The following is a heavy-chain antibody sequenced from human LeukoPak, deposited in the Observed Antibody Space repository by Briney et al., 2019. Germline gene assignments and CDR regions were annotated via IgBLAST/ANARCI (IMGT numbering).Heavy chain of an antibody. V-gene: IGHV3-11*01. CDR3: ARVGKRWLQFHRELDY. D-gene: IGHD5-24*01. CDR1: KFNVSEHY. Sequence: KTGGSLRLSCAASKFNVSEHYMSWIRQAPGKGLEWGSHISRSGSTLYYADSVKGRFTISRDNAKTSLYLQMNSLRAEDTAVYYCARVGKRWLQFHRELDYWGQGTLVTVSS. J-gene: IGHJ4*02. CDR2: ISRSGSTL.